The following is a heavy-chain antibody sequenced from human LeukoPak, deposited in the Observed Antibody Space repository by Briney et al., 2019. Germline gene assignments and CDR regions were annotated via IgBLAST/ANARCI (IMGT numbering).Heavy chain of an antibody. V-gene: IGHV3-7*01. J-gene: IGHJ4*02. Sequence: PGGSLRLSCAASGFRFNTYWMSWVRQAPGKGLEWVANIKQDGNGKYYADSVKGRFTISRDNGKDSLDLQMNSLRADDTAVYYCARDYYGSPTHWGQGTLVTVSA. D-gene: IGHD3-10*01. CDR3: ARDYYGSPTH. CDR2: IKQDGNGK. CDR1: GFRFNTYW.